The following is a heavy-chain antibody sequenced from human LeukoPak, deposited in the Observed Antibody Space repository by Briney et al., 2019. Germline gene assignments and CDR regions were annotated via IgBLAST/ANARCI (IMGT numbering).Heavy chain of an antibody. CDR3: AKDAAGPEY. J-gene: IGHJ4*02. CDR1: GFTFSNYA. V-gene: IGHV3-23*01. CDR2: ISSSGDGT. Sequence: QPGGSLRLSCAASGFTFSNYAMSWVRQAPGKGLDWVSTISSSGDGTYYPDSLKGRFTISRDNSKNTLYLQMSNLRVDDTAVYYCAKDAAGPEYWGQETLVTVST. D-gene: IGHD6-13*01.